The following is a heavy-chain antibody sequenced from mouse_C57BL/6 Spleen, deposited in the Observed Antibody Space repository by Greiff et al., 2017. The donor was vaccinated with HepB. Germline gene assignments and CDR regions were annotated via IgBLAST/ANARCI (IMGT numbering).Heavy chain of an antibody. D-gene: IGHD1-1*01. CDR2: INPSCGYT. V-gene: IGHV1-4*01. CDR3: ARDYGSSYYYFDY. J-gene: IGHJ2*01. CDR1: GYTFTSYT. Sequence: QVQLQQSGAELARPGASVKMSCKASGYTFTSYTMHWVKQRPGQGLEWIAYINPSCGYTKYNQKFKDTATLTADKSSSTAYMQLSSLTSEDSAVYYCARDYGSSYYYFDYWGQGTTLTVSA.